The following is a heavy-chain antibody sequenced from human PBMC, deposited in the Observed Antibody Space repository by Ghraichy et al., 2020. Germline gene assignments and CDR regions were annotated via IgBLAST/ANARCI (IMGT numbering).Heavy chain of an antibody. J-gene: IGHJ4*02. D-gene: IGHD2-15*01. CDR2: INQDATDK. CDR3: ARDVGYCADC. V-gene: IGHV3-7*01. Sequence: GGSLRLSCAASGFSFSSYWMTWVRQAPGKGLEWVANINQDATDKDYVDSVKGRFTISRDNAKNSLYLQMNSLRAEDTAVYYCARDVGYCADCWGQGTLVTVSS. CDR1: GFSFSSYW.